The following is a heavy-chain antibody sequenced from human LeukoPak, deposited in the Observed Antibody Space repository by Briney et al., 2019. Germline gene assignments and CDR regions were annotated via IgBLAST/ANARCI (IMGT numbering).Heavy chain of an antibody. CDR1: GGSISSGGYY. V-gene: IGHV4-30-2*01. D-gene: IGHD5-24*01. CDR3: ARDSQFSWFDP. Sequence: PSQTLSLTCTVSGGSISSGGYYWSWIRQPPGKGLEWIGYIYHSGSTYYNPSLKSRVTISVDTSKNQFSLKLSSVTAADTAVYYCARDSQFSWFDPWGQGTLVTVSS. J-gene: IGHJ5*02. CDR2: IYHSGST.